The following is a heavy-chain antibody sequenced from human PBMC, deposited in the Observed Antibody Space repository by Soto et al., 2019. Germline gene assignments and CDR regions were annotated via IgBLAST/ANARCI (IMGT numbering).Heavy chain of an antibody. J-gene: IGHJ3*02. D-gene: IGHD3-10*01. Sequence: EVQLVESGGGLVKPGGSLRLSCISSGFTFRTYTMNWVRQAPGKGLEWVSGIRGFSPYTFYAESVKGRFTISRDNAKNSLYLQMNSLRAEDTAVYYCARDRTMARGIRAFDIWGQGTTVTISS. V-gene: IGHV3-21*01. CDR1: GFTFRTYT. CDR3: ARDRTMARGIRAFDI. CDR2: IRGFSPYT.